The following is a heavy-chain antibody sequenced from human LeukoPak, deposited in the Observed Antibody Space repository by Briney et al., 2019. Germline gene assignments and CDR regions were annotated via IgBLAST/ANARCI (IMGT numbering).Heavy chain of an antibody. CDR1: GYTFTSYG. CDR3: ARALGKTRAFDY. J-gene: IGHJ4*02. D-gene: IGHD3-16*01. Sequence: ASVRVSPKASGYTFTSYGISWVRQAPGQGLEWIGWISAYNGNTNYAQKLQGRVTMTTDTSTSTAYMELRSLRSDDTAVYYCARALGKTRAFDYWGQGPMVIVSS. V-gene: IGHV1-18*01. CDR2: ISAYNGNT.